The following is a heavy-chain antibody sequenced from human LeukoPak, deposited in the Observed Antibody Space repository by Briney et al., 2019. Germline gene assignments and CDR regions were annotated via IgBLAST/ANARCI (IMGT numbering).Heavy chain of an antibody. CDR3: ARDFGGVAGTWYDAFDI. CDR2: IYSGGST. J-gene: IGHJ3*02. V-gene: IGHV3-53*01. D-gene: IGHD6-19*01. Sequence: PGGSLRLSCAASGFTVSSNYMSWVRQAPGKGLEWVSVIYSGGSTYYADSVKGRFTISRDNSKNTVYLQMNSLRAEDTAVYYCARDFGGVAGTWYDAFDIWGQGTMVTVSS. CDR1: GFTVSSNY.